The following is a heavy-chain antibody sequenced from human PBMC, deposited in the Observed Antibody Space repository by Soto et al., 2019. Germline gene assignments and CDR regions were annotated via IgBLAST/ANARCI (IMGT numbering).Heavy chain of an antibody. D-gene: IGHD3-10*01. CDR2: ISGSGGST. CDR3: ARGRGVRGVACAVDI. V-gene: IGHV3-23*01. Sequence: EVQLLESGGGLVQPGGSLRLSCAASGFTFSSYAMSWVRQAPGKGLEWVSAISGSGGSTYYADSVKGRFTISRDNSKKPLYLQMNSLRAEGTAIYCCARGRGVRGVACAVDIWGQGTMVTVSS. CDR1: GFTFSSYA. J-gene: IGHJ3*02.